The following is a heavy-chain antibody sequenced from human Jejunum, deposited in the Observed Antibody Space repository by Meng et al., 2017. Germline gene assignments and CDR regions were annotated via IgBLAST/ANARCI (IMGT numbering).Heavy chain of an antibody. CDR3: TRGGWYGIH. V-gene: IGHV4-59*01. CDR1: GGSISTWL. CDR2: IYNSGST. D-gene: IGHD6-19*01. J-gene: IGHJ4*01. Sequence: QVEMQEGGPGLGTPSETLALACTVAGGSISTWLWSWVRPPPGKGLEWIGYIYNSGSTYYNPSLQSRVTIPMDTSKNQFTLRLNSVTAADTAVYYCTRGGWYGIHWGPGTLVTVSS.